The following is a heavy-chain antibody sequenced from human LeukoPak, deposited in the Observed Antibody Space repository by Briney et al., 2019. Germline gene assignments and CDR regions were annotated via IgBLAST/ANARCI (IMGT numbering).Heavy chain of an antibody. CDR3: AKDRVTMVRGVIHHFGN. J-gene: IGHJ4*02. V-gene: IGHV3-30*18. Sequence: PGGSLRLSCAASGFTFNIYGMHWVRQAPGKGLEWLAFISYDESNKYYADSVKGRFTISRDNSKSTLYLQLNSLRAEDTATYYCAKDRVTMVRGVIHHFGNWGQGTLVAVSS. CDR1: GFTFNIYG. D-gene: IGHD3-10*01. CDR2: ISYDESNK.